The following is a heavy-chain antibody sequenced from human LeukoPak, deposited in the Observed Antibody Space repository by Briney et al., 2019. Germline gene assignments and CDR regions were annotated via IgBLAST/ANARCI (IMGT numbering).Heavy chain of an antibody. V-gene: IGHV4-59*01. D-gene: IGHD2-8*01. CDR2: IYYSGST. Sequence: SETLSLTCTVSGGSISSYYWSWIRQPPGKGLEWIGYIYYSGSTNYSPSLKSRVTISVDTAKNQFSLKLSSVTAADTAVYYCARDNGDLALDAFDIWGQGTMVTVSS. J-gene: IGHJ3*02. CDR3: ARDNGDLALDAFDI. CDR1: GGSISSYY.